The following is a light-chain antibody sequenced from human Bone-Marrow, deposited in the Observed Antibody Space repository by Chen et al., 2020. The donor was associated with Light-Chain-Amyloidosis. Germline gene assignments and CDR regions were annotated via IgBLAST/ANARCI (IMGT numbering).Light chain of an antibody. CDR2: AAS. J-gene: IGKJ1*01. CDR1: QTIVTY. V-gene: IGKV1-39*01. Sequence: DIQMTQSPSSLSASVGDRVTITCRASQTIVTYLNWYQQRPGKPPKLLISAASNLHGGVPSRFSGRASGTEFTLTISSLQPEDLATYYCLQTYSPPPTFGQVTKVTIK. CDR3: LQTYSPPPT.